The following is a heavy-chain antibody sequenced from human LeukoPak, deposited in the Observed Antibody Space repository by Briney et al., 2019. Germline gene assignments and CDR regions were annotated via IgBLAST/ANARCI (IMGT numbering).Heavy chain of an antibody. J-gene: IGHJ4*02. CDR2: IYYSGST. D-gene: IGHD2-2*01. V-gene: IGHV4-39*07. Sequence: SETLSLTCTVSGGSISSSSYYWGWLRQPPGKGLEWIGSIYYSGSTYYNPSLKSRVTISVDTSKNQFSLQLSSVTAADTAVYYCARYPTYYFDYWGQGTLVTVSS. CDR1: GGSISSSSYY. CDR3: ARYPTYYFDY.